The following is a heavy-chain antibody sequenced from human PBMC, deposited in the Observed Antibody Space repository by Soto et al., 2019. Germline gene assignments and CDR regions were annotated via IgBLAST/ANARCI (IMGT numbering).Heavy chain of an antibody. V-gene: IGHV1-69*13. J-gene: IGHJ5*02. CDR2: IIPILGTA. D-gene: IGHD3-9*01. CDR1: GGTFSSYA. Sequence: ASVKVSCKASGGTFSSYAISWVRQAPGQGLEWMGGIIPILGTANYAQKFQGRVTITADESTSTAYMELSSLRSEDTAVYYCARDPTYDILTGYHYPPRWWFDPWGQGTLVTVSS. CDR3: ARDPTYDILTGYHYPPRWWFDP.